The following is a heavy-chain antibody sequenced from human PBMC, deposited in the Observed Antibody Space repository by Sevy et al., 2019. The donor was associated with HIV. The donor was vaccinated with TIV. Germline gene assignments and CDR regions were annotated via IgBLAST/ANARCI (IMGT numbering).Heavy chain of an antibody. V-gene: IGHV3-30-3*01. D-gene: IGHD2-8*01. J-gene: IGHJ6*02. CDR2: ISYDGSNK. Sequence: GGSLRLSCAASGFTFSSYAMHWVRQAPGKGLEWVAVISYDGSNKYYADSVKGRFTISRDNSKNTLYLQMNSLRAEDTAGYYCARDRRVYAASQNYYYYYGMDVWGQGTTVTVSS. CDR3: ARDRRVYAASQNYYYYYGMDV. CDR1: GFTFSSYA.